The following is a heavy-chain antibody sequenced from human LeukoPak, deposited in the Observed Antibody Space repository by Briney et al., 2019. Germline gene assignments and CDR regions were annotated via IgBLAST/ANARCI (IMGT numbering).Heavy chain of an antibody. J-gene: IGHJ5*02. CDR2: ISSSGSAI. CDR3: VSYKYASSGSPFS. Sequence: GGSLRLSCAASGFTFSSYEMNWVRQAPGKGLEWVSYISSSGSAIYYADSVRGRFTISRDNAKNSLYLQMNSLRADDTAVYYCVSYKYASSGSPFSWGQGTLVTVSS. D-gene: IGHD3-22*01. CDR1: GFTFSSYE. V-gene: IGHV3-48*03.